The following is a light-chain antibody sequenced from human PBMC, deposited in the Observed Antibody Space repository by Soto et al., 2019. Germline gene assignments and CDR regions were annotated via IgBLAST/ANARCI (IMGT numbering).Light chain of an antibody. CDR3: AAWDVSLKGFV. CDR2: DNH. J-gene: IGLJ1*01. Sequence: QSVLTQPPSASGTPGQRVTFSCSGSSSNIGINTVNWYRQLPGTAPQLLISDNHRRPSGVPDRFPGSKSGTSASLAISGLQSEDEATYFCAAWDVSLKGFVFGTGTKVTVL. CDR1: SSNIGINT. V-gene: IGLV1-44*01.